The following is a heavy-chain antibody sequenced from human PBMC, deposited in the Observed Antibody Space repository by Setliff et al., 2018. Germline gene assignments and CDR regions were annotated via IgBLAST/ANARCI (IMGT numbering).Heavy chain of an antibody. Sequence: PGESLKISCAASGFTFSSYTVSWVRQAPGKGLEWISGISGSGGSTYYADSVKGRFTISRDNSKNTLYLQMNSLRAEDTAIYYCARDRSDSNNWYNFQHWGQGTLVTVSS. V-gene: IGHV3-23*01. CDR2: ISGSGGST. CDR1: GFTFSSYT. CDR3: ARDRSDSNNWYNFQH. J-gene: IGHJ1*01. D-gene: IGHD6-13*01.